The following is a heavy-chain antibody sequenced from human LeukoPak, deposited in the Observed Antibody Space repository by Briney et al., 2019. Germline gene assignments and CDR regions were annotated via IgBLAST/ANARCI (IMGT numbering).Heavy chain of an antibody. J-gene: IGHJ4*02. CDR2: IWYDGSNK. CDR3: ARDLPRYSGYDQPDYYFDY. Sequence: PGRSLRLSCAASGFTFSSYGMHWVRQAPGKGLEWVAVIWYDGSNKYYADSVKGRFTISRDNSKNTLYLQMNSLRAEDTAVYYCARDLPRYSGYDQPDYYFDYWGQGTLVTVSS. CDR1: GFTFSSYG. D-gene: IGHD5-12*01. V-gene: IGHV3-33*01.